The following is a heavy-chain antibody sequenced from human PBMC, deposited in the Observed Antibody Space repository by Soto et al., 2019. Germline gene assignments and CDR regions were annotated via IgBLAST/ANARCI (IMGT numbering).Heavy chain of an antibody. CDR3: ARDGVQDNCSSTSCYQTDYMDV. D-gene: IGHD2-2*01. Sequence: GGSLRLSCAASGFTFSDYYMSWIRQAPGKGLEWVSYISSSGSTIYYADSVKGRFTISRDNAKNSLYLQMNSLRAEDTAVYYCARDGVQDNCSSTSCYQTDYMDVWGKGTTVTVSS. J-gene: IGHJ6*03. CDR1: GFTFSDYY. V-gene: IGHV3-11*01. CDR2: ISSSGSTI.